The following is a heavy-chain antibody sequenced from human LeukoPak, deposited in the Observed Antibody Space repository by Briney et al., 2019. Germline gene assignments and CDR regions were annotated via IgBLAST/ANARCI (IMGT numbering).Heavy chain of an antibody. V-gene: IGHV1-18*01. CDR3: ASYCSSTSCYRLRNAFDI. Sequence: ASVKVSCKASGYTFTSYGISWVRQAPGQGLEWMGWISAYNGNTNYAQKLQGRVTMTTDASTSTAYMELRSLRSDDTAVYYCASYCSSTSCYRLRNAFDIWGQGTMVTVSS. CDR2: ISAYNGNT. J-gene: IGHJ3*02. D-gene: IGHD2-2*02. CDR1: GYTFTSYG.